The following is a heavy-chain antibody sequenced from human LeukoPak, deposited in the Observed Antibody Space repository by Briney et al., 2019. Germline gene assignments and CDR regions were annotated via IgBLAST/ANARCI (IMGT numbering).Heavy chain of an antibody. CDR2: IYYSGST. CDR3: ARLYDFWSGSQAY. D-gene: IGHD3-3*01. V-gene: IGHV4-39*01. J-gene: IGHJ4*02. CDR1: GGSISSSSYY. Sequence: SETLSLTCTVSGGSISSSSYYWGWIRQPPGKGLEWIGSIYYSGSTYYNPSLKSRVTISVDTSKNQFSLKLSSVSAADTAVYYCARLYDFWSGSQAYWGQGTLVTVSS.